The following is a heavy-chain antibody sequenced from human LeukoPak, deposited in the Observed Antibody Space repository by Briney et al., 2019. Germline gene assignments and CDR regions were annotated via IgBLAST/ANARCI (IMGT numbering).Heavy chain of an antibody. Sequence: GGSLRLSCPASGFTFSDYYMSWIRQAPGKGLEWVSYFSSSGSTIYYADSVKGRFTISRDNAKNSLYLQMNSLRAEDTAVYYCAREPQADYGGNSGDVDYWGQGTLVTVSS. D-gene: IGHD4-23*01. CDR1: GFTFSDYY. CDR3: AREPQADYGGNSGDVDY. J-gene: IGHJ4*02. CDR2: FSSSGSTI. V-gene: IGHV3-11*04.